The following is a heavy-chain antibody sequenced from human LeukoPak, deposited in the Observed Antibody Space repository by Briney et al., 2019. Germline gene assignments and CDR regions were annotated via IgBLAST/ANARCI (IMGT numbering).Heavy chain of an antibody. CDR2: INHSGST. Sequence: KPSETLSLTCAVYGGSFSGYYWSWIRQPPGKGLEWIGEINHSGSTNYNPSLKSRVTISVDTSKNQFSLKLSSVTAADTAVYYCATLRRDGYNYYFDYWGQGTLVTVSS. J-gene: IGHJ4*02. CDR1: GGSFSGYY. D-gene: IGHD5-24*01. CDR3: ATLRRDGYNYYFDY. V-gene: IGHV4-34*01.